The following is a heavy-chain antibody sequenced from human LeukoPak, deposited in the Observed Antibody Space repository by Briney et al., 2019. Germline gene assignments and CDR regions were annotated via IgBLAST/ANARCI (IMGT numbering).Heavy chain of an antibody. CDR1: GFSFEAYG. J-gene: IGHJ4*02. CDR2: ITGNSDDM. D-gene: IGHD1-1*01. V-gene: IGHV3-9*01. CDR3: TRVTSWRTGFDY. Sequence: PGGSLRLSCAASGFSFEAYGMYWVRQAPGKGLEWVSGITGNSDDMAYADSVKGRFTISRDNAKNCLYLQMNSLTVEDTALYYCTRVTSWRTGFDYWGQGTLVTVSS.